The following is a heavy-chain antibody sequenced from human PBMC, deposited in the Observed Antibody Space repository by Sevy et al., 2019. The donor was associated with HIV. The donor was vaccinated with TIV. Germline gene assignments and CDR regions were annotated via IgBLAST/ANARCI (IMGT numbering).Heavy chain of an antibody. CDR1: GFTFDDYG. Sequence: GGCLRLSCAASGFTFDDYGMSWVRQGPGKGLEWVSGINWNGGSTGYADSVKGRFTISRDNAKNSLYLEMNSLRAEDTALYHCARGTTYLSPSVGKQQPGGNWFDPWGQGILVTVSS. CDR3: ARGTTYLSPSVGKQQPGGNWFDP. D-gene: IGHD6-13*01. J-gene: IGHJ5*02. V-gene: IGHV3-20*01. CDR2: INWNGGST.